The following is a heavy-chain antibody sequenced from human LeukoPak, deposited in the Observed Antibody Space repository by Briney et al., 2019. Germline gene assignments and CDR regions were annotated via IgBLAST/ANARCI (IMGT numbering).Heavy chain of an antibody. CDR2: ISGGGGGR. CDR1: GFTFSSYA. J-gene: IGHJ4*02. V-gene: IGHV3-23*01. CDR3: AKVVDCSGGSCYFDY. D-gene: IGHD2-15*01. Sequence: GGSLRLSCAASGFTFSSYAMSWVRQAPGKGLEWVSAISGGGGGRYYADSVKGRFTISRDNSKNTLYLQMNSLRAEDTAVYYCAKVVDCSGGSCYFDYWGQGTLVTVSS.